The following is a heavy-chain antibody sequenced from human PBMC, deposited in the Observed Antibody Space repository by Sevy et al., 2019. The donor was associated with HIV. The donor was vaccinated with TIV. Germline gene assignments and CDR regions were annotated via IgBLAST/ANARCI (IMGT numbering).Heavy chain of an antibody. D-gene: IGHD5-12*01. J-gene: IGHJ6*03. V-gene: IGHV3-43D*03. Sequence: GGSLRLSCAASGFTFDDYAMHWVRQAPGKGLEWVSLISWDGGSTYYADSVKGRFTIPRDNSKNSLYLQMNSLRAEDTALYYCAKDGLVATIQTPVYYYYYMDVWGKGTTVTVSS. CDR1: GFTFDDYA. CDR3: AKDGLVATIQTPVYYYYYMDV. CDR2: ISWDGGST.